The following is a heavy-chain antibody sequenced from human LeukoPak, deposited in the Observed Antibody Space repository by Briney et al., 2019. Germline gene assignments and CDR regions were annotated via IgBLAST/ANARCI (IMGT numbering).Heavy chain of an antibody. D-gene: IGHD3-9*01. Sequence: ASVRVSCKASGYTFTSYGFNWVRQAPGQGLEWMGWIIAYNGNTNYAQKLQGRVTMTTDTSTSTAYMELRSLRSDDTAVYYCARAGYDLLTLAPDPANDYWGQGTLVTVSS. J-gene: IGHJ4*02. V-gene: IGHV1-18*01. CDR2: IIAYNGNT. CDR1: GYTFTSYG. CDR3: ARAGYDLLTLAPDPANDY.